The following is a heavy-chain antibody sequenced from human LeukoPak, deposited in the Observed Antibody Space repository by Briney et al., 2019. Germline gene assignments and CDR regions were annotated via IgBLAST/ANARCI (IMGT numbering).Heavy chain of an antibody. V-gene: IGHV3-66*01. CDR2: IYSGGTT. D-gene: IGHD6-13*01. Sequence: GGSLRLSCAASGFTVSSSYMTWVRQAPGKGLEWVSVIYSGGTTYFADSVKGRFTISRDNSKNTLYLQMNSLRDEDTAVYYCARGVAAAGTTLDYWGQGTLVTVSS. CDR1: GFTVSSSY. J-gene: IGHJ4*02. CDR3: ARGVAAAGTTLDY.